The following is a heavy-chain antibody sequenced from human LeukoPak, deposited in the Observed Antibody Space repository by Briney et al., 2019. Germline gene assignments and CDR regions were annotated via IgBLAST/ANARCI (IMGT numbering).Heavy chain of an antibody. CDR1: GGSFTDYY. J-gene: IGHJ5*02. CDR3: RGPWKGRWFDP. Sequence: PSETLSLTCAVYGGSFTDYYWVWVRQPPGKGLEWIGEINHSGSTNYNPSLKSRLTISVDTSRNQFSLMLTSLTAADTAVYARRGPWKGRWFDPWGQGTLVTVSS. D-gene: IGHD1-1*01. V-gene: IGHV4-34*01. CDR2: INHSGST.